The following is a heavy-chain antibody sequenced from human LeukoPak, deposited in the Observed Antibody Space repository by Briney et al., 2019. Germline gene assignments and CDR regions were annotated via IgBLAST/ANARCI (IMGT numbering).Heavy chain of an antibody. J-gene: IGHJ4*02. CDR2: IWYDGSNK. D-gene: IGHD2-15*01. V-gene: IGHV3-33*01. CDR1: GFTFSSYG. Sequence: GRSLRLSCAASGFTFSSYGMHWVRQAPGKGLEWVAVIWYDGSNKYYADSVKGRFTISRDNSKNTLYLQMNSLRAEDTAVYYCARESLGYCSGRSCPSFDYWGQGTLVTVSS. CDR3: ARESLGYCSGRSCPSFDY.